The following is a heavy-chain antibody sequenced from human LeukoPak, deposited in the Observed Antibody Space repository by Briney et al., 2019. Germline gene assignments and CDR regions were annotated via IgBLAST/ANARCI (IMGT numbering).Heavy chain of an antibody. D-gene: IGHD6-13*01. CDR3: ARDLGSSFDY. CDR1: GFTLSNYA. CDR2: FSGRSAST. J-gene: IGHJ4*02. V-gene: IGHV3-23*01. Sequence: PGGSLRLSCAASGFTLSNYAMGWVRQAPGKGLEWVSTFSGRSASTYYVDSVKGRFTISRDNSKNTLYLQMNSPRAEDTAVYYCARDLGSSFDYWGQGTLVTVSS.